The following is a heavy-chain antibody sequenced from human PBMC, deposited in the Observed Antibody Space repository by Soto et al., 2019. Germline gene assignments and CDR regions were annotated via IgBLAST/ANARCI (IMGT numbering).Heavy chain of an antibody. CDR1: GGSISSGGYY. Sequence: QVQLQESGPGLVKPSQTLSLTCTVSGGSISSGGYYWSWIRQHPGKGLEWIGYIYYSRSTYYNPSLKSRVTISVDTSKNQFSLKLSSVTAADTAVYYCARDGGSGYDLGAGAFDIWGQGTMVTVSS. CDR3: ARDGGSGYDLGAGAFDI. CDR2: IYYSRST. V-gene: IGHV4-31*03. J-gene: IGHJ3*02. D-gene: IGHD5-12*01.